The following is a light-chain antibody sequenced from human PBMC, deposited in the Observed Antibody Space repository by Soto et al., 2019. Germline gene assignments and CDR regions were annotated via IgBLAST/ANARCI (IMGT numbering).Light chain of an antibody. CDR2: GAS. Sequence: VLTQPASVSVSPGERATLSCRASQSVSSSLAWYQQKPGQAPRLLIYGASTRATGIPARFSGSGSGTEFTLTINSLQSEDFAVYYCQQYNNWWTFGQGTKV. J-gene: IGKJ1*01. V-gene: IGKV3-15*01. CDR1: QSVSSS. CDR3: QQYNNWWT.